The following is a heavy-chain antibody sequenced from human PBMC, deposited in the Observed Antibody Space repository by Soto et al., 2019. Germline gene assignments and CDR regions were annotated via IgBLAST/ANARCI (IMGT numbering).Heavy chain of an antibody. CDR1: GGNVSKYA. J-gene: IGHJ6*02. Sequence: SVKVSCKASGGNVSKYAIIWVRQAPGQGLEWMGGIIPFFQAPNYAQRFQGRVTITADESTTTVYMEMSSLRSEDTALYYCAKSRIAPTPRVGMDVWGQAITLSVSS. V-gene: IGHV1-69*13. CDR2: IIPFFQAP. D-gene: IGHD6-13*01. CDR3: AKSRIAPTPRVGMDV.